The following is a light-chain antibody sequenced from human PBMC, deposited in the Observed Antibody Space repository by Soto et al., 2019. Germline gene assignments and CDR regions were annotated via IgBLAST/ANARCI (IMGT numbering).Light chain of an antibody. CDR2: EVT. CDR1: SSDIGGYNY. V-gene: IGLV2-8*01. CDR3: SSYAGSNNYV. Sequence: QSALTQPPSASGSPGQSVTISCTGTSSDIGGYNYVSWYRHHPGKAPQLLIYEVTKRPSGVPNRFSGSKSGNTASLTASGLQADDEADYYCSSYAGSNNYVFGGGTKLTVL. J-gene: IGLJ2*01.